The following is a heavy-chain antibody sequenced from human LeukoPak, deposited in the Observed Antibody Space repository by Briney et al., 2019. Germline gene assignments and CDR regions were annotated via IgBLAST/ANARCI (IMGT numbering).Heavy chain of an antibody. CDR3: ARLFPATGTPYYYIMDA. J-gene: IGHJ6*02. V-gene: IGHV4-4*07. CDR2: FYSSGSY. CDR1: GGSISNYY. Sequence: ETLSLTCTVSGGSISNYYWSWIRQPAGKGLEWIGRFYSSGSYNYNPSLKSRVTMSVDTSKNQFSLRLSSVTAADTAVYYCARLFPATGTPYYYIMDAWGQGTTVTVSS. D-gene: IGHD6-13*01.